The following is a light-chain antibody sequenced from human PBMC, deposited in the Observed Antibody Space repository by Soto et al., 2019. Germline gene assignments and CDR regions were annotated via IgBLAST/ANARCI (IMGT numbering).Light chain of an antibody. CDR1: QTITNNY. V-gene: IGKV3-20*01. CDR2: GVS. Sequence: EIVLTHSPGTLSLSPWEIATLSCRASQTITNNYFAWYQQKPGQPPRLLIFGVSNRATGIPDRFSGSGSGTEFTLTISSLEPEDFAIYYCLQHGSSILTLGGGTKVDIK. J-gene: IGKJ4*01. CDR3: LQHGSSILT.